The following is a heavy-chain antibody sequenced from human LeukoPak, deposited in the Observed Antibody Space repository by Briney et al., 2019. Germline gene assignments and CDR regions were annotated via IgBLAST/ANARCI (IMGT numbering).Heavy chain of an antibody. CDR2: INPDGSNT. D-gene: IGHD3-10*01. CDR3: AKDLHYGSADY. CDR1: GFTFSSYG. V-gene: IGHV3-74*01. Sequence: GGSLRLSCAASGFTFSSYGMHWVRQAPGKGLVWVSYINPDGSNTNYADSVKGRLTISRDNAKNALYLQMNSLRAEDTAVYYCAKDLHYGSADYWGQGTLVTVSS. J-gene: IGHJ4*02.